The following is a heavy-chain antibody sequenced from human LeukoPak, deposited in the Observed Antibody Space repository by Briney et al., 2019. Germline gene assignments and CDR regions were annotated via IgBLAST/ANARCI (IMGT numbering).Heavy chain of an antibody. J-gene: IGHJ6*03. CDR1: GGSISSSSYY. CDR2: IYYSGST. Sequence: SETLSLTCTVSGGSISSSSYYWGWIRHPPRKGLEWIRSIYYSGSTYYNPPLKSRVTISVDTSKNQFSLKLSSVTAADTAVYYCARGVTMVYAIRYYYYMDGWGKGTTVTIS. D-gene: IGHD2-8*01. CDR3: ARGVTMVYAIRYYYYMDG. V-gene: IGHV4-39*01.